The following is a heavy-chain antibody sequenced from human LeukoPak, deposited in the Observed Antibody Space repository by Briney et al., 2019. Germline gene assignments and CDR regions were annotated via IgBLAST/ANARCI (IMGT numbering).Heavy chain of an antibody. J-gene: IGHJ4*02. D-gene: IGHD2-2*01. Sequence: GGSLRLSRAASGFTFSSYAMHWVRQAPGKGLEWVAVISYDGSNKYYADSVKGRFTISRDNSKNTLYLQMNSLRAEDTAVYYCARAQTRTLGYFDYWGQGTLVTVSS. CDR1: GFTFSSYA. CDR3: ARAQTRTLGYFDY. V-gene: IGHV3-30*04. CDR2: ISYDGSNK.